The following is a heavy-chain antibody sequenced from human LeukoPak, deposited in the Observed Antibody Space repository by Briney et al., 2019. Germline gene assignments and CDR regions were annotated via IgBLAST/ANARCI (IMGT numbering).Heavy chain of an antibody. V-gene: IGHV4-59*02. D-gene: IGHD6-25*01. CDR1: GGSVSSYY. J-gene: IGHJ5*02. CDR2: FYHSGGT. Sequence: SETLSLTCTVFGGSVSSYYWNWIRQPPGKGLEWIGFFYHSGGTHYNPSLKSRVTISLDTSKNQLSLNLNSVTAADTAVYYCARGFSSGLNGRVSFDPWGQGTLVTVSS. CDR3: ARGFSSGLNGRVSFDP.